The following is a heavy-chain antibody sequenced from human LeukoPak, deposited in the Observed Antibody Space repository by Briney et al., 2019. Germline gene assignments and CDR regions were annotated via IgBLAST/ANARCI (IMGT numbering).Heavy chain of an antibody. J-gene: IGHJ3*02. V-gene: IGHV5-51*01. Sequence: GGSLKISCKGSGYSFTSYWIGWVRQMPGKGLEWMGIIYPGDSDTRYSPSFQGQVTISADKSISTAYLQWSSLKASDTAMYYCAVNTYYYDSSGRRHDAFDIWGQGTMVTVSS. D-gene: IGHD3-22*01. CDR1: GYSFTSYW. CDR3: AVNTYYYDSSGRRHDAFDI. CDR2: IYPGDSDT.